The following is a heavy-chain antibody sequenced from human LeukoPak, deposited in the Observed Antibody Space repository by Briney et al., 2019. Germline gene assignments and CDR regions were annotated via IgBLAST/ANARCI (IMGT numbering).Heavy chain of an antibody. CDR1: GFSLNDHG. D-gene: IGHD3-22*01. Sequence: GGSLRLSCVASGFSLNDHGMHWVRQAPGKGLEWVAFIRYDGSNDYYADSVKGRFTISRDSSKNTLYLQMNSLRAEDTAVYYCARGSRITMISWGQGTLVTVSS. CDR2: IRYDGSND. CDR3: ARGSRITMIS. J-gene: IGHJ4*02. V-gene: IGHV3-30*02.